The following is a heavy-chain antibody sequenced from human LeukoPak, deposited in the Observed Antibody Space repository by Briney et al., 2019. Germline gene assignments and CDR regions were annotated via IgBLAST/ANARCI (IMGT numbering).Heavy chain of an antibody. CDR2: INAGNGNT. J-gene: IGHJ4*02. V-gene: IGHV1-3*01. CDR3: ARGALYYYDSSGYSPHYFDY. CDR1: GYTFTSYA. D-gene: IGHD3-22*01. Sequence: ASVKVSCKASGYTFTSYAMHWVRQAPGQRLEWMGWINAGNGNTKYSQKFQGRVTITRDTSASTAYMELSSLRSEDTAVYYCARGALYYYDSSGYSPHYFDYWGQGTLVTVSS.